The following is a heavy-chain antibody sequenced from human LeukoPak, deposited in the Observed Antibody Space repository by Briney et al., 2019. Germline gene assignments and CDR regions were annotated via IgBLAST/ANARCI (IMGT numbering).Heavy chain of an antibody. V-gene: IGHV3-20*04. J-gene: IGHJ4*02. CDR2: INWNGGST. Sequence: GGSLRLSCAASGFTFSSYWMSWVRQAPGKGLEWVSGINWNGGSTGYADSVKCRFTISRDNAKNSLYLQMNSLRAEDTALYYCARDYYYDGSGYYGSFDYWGQGTLVTVSS. CDR1: GFTFSSYW. CDR3: ARDYYYDGSGYYGSFDY. D-gene: IGHD3-22*01.